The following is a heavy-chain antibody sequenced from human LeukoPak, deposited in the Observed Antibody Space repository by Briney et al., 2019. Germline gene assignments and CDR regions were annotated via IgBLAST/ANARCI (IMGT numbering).Heavy chain of an antibody. V-gene: IGHV1-46*01. CDR2: ISPSGGST. J-gene: IGHJ5*02. D-gene: IGHD5-24*01. Sequence: ASVKVSCKAFGYTFTSNYMHWVRQAPGQGPEWMGVISPSGGSTTYAQKFQGRVTLTRDMSTSTDHLELSSLRSEDTAVYCCARDNSVRDEAWWFNPWGQGTLVTVSS. CDR3: ARDNSVRDEAWWFNP. CDR1: GYTFTSNY.